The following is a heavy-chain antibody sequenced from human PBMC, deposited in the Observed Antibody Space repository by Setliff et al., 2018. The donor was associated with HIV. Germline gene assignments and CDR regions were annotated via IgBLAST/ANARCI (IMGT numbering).Heavy chain of an antibody. CDR1: GFPFESYE. Sequence: GGSLRLSCVASGFPFESYEMNWVRQTPGKGLEWISYISGSGGTVHYADAVKGRFTISRDNAKMYLHMNSLRAEDTAVYYCARDFSLVYGMGVWGQGTTVTVSS. J-gene: IGHJ6*02. CDR3: ARDFSLVYGMGV. V-gene: IGHV3-48*03. CDR2: ISGSGGTV.